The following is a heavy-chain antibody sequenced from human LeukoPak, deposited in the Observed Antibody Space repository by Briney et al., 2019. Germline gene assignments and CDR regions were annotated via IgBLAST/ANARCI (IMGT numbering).Heavy chain of an antibody. J-gene: IGHJ4*02. CDR3: ARDRGSYSTSSGDC. Sequence: PGGSLRLSCAASGFTFSNYGFHWVRQAPGKGLEWVAVIWYDGSKKYYAGSVKGRFTISKDNSKNTLYLEMNNLTAEDTAVYYCARDRGSYSTSSGDCWGQGTLVTVSS. CDR1: GFTFSNYG. V-gene: IGHV3-33*01. CDR2: IWYDGSKK. D-gene: IGHD2-2*01.